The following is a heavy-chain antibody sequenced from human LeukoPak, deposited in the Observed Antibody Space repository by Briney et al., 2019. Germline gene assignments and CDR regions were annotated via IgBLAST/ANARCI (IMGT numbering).Heavy chain of an antibody. Sequence: GGSLRLSCAASGFTFSSYWMTWVRQAPGKGLEWVANIKQDGSEKYYVDSVKGRFTISRDNAKNSLYLQMNSLRAEDTAVYYCARGGGDYSYDSSGYYELYFDYWGQGTLVTVSS. CDR3: ARGGGDYSYDSSGYYELYFDY. D-gene: IGHD3-22*01. CDR2: IKQDGSEK. V-gene: IGHV3-7*01. CDR1: GFTFSSYW. J-gene: IGHJ4*02.